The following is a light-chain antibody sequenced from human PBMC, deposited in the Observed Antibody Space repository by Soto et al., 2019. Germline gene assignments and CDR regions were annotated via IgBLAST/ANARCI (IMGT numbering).Light chain of an antibody. CDR2: DVT. CDR3: RSYAGSGTYV. CDR1: SSDVGGYNY. J-gene: IGLJ1*01. V-gene: IGLV2-14*01. Sequence: QSVLTQPASVSGSPGQSITISCTGTSSDVGGYNYVSWYQQHPGKAPKLLIYDVTNRPSGVSNRFSGSKSGNTASLTISGLQAEDEADYYCRSYAGSGTYVFATGTKVTVL.